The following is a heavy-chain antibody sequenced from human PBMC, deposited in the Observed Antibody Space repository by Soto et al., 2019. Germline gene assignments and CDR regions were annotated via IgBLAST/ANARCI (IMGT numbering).Heavy chain of an antibody. V-gene: IGHV1-69*01. CDR1: GGTFSSYA. J-gene: IGHJ3*02. CDR2: TIPIFGTA. D-gene: IGHD3-22*01. CDR3: ARSYTVVVMGAFDI. Sequence: QVQLVQSGAEVKKPGSSVKVSCKASGGTFSSYAISWVRQAPGQGLEWMGGTIPIFGTANYAQKFQGRVWITADDSTSTAYMGLSSLRSEDTVVYYCARSYTVVVMGAFDIWGQGTMVTVSS.